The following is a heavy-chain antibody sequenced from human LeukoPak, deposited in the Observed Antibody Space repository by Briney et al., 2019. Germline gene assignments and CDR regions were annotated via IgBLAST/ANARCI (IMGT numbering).Heavy chain of an antibody. CDR1: GYTFTSYA. D-gene: IGHD4-17*01. V-gene: IGHV1-3*03. CDR2: INAGNGNT. J-gene: IGHJ3*02. CDR3: ARVGTVTTTDAFDI. Sequence: GASVKVSCKASGYTFTSYAMHWVRQAPGQRLEWMGWINAGNGNTKYSQEFQGRVTITRDTSASTAYMELSSLRSEDMAVYYCARVGTVTTTDAFDIWGQGTMVTVSS.